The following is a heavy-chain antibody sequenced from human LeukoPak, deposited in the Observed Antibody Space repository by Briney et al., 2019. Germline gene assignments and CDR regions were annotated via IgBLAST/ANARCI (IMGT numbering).Heavy chain of an antibody. J-gene: IGHJ4*02. Sequence: SETLSLTCTVSGGSISSYYWSWIRQPPGKGLEWIGYIYYSGGTNYNPSLKSRVTISVDASKNQFSLKLSSVTAADTAVYYCARGGGNSQYYFDYWGQGTLVTVSS. D-gene: IGHD4-23*01. CDR1: GGSISSYY. CDR2: IYYSGGT. CDR3: ARGGGNSQYYFDY. V-gene: IGHV4-59*01.